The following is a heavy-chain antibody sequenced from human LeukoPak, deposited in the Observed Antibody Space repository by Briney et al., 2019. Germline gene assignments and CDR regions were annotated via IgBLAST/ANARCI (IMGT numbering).Heavy chain of an antibody. D-gene: IGHD3-10*01. V-gene: IGHV4-59*01. J-gene: IGHJ6*04. CDR2: IYYSGST. CDR3: ARDWHAYYYGSGSYVMDV. CDR1: CGSISSYY. Sequence: PSETLSLTCTVSCGSISSYYWSWFRQPPGKGLELIGYIYYSGSTNYNPSLKSRVTISVDTSKNQFSLKLSSVTAADTAVCYCARDWHAYYYGSGSYVMDVWGKGTTVTVSS.